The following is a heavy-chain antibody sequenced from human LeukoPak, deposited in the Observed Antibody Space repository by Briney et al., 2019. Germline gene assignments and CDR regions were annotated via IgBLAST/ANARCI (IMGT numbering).Heavy chain of an antibody. J-gene: IGHJ4*02. D-gene: IGHD3-9*01. V-gene: IGHV3-30-3*01. CDR3: ARDSDILTGYSFDY. Sequence: SCKASGYTFTSYDINWVRQAPGKGLEWVAVISYDGSNKYYADSVKGRFTISRDNSKNTLYLQMNSLRAEDTAVYYCARDSDILTGYSFDYWGQGTLVTVSS. CDR1: GYTFTSYD. CDR2: ISYDGSNK.